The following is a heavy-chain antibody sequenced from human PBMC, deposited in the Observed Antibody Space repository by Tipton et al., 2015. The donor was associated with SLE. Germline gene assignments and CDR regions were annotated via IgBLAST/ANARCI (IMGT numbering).Heavy chain of an antibody. Sequence: LSLTCTVSGGSISSYYWSWIRQPPGKGLEWVSSISSSSSYIYYADSVKGRFTIFRDNAKNSLYLQMNSLRAEDTAVYHCARGMGDFNDAFDIWGQGAMVFVSS. D-gene: IGHD1-26*01. CDR3: ARGMGDFNDAFDI. V-gene: IGHV3-21*01. CDR1: GGSISSYY. CDR2: ISSSSSYI. J-gene: IGHJ3*02.